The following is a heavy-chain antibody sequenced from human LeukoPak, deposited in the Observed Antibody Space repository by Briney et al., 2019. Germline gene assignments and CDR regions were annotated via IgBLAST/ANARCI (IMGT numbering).Heavy chain of an antibody. D-gene: IGHD4-23*01. CDR2: IIPILGIA. CDR1: GGTFSSYA. CDR3: ARVSGGTDDY. J-gene: IGHJ4*02. Sequence: SVKVSCKASGGTFSSYAISWVRQAPGQGLEWMGRIIPILGIANYAQKFQGRVTITADKSTSTAYMGLSSLRSEDTAVYYCARVSGGTDDYWGQGTLATVSS. V-gene: IGHV1-69*04.